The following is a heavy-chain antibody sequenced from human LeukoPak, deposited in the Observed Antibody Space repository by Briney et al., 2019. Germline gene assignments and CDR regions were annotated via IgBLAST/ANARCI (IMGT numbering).Heavy chain of an antibody. CDR1: GGSFSNYY. V-gene: IGHV4-59*10. J-gene: IGHJ3*02. CDR2: ISTSGST. D-gene: IGHD1-26*01. CDR3: ARGASGSSLSGFDI. Sequence: PSETLSLTCAVYGGSFSNYYWNWIRQPAGKGLQWIGHISTSGSTNYSPSLKSRVTMSIDTSKNQFSLNLSSVTAADTAVYYCARGASGSSLSGFDIWGQGTMVTVSS.